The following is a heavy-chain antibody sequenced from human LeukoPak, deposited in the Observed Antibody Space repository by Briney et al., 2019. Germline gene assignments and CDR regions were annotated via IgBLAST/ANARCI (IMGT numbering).Heavy chain of an antibody. J-gene: IGHJ4*02. Sequence: ASVKVSCKASGYTFTGYFIHWVRQAPGQGLEWMGWTNPNSGGINYAQKFQGWVTMTRDTSISTAYMELSRLKSDDTAIYYCARDLSGVVSPRYYFDYWGQGTLVTVSS. V-gene: IGHV1-2*04. CDR3: ARDLSGVVSPRYYFDY. D-gene: IGHD3-9*01. CDR1: GYTFTGYF. CDR2: TNPNSGGI.